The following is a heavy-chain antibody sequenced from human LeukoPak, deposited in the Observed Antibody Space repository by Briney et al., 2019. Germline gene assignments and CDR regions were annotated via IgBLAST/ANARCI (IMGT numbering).Heavy chain of an antibody. CDR1: GGSISSSSYY. V-gene: IGHV4-39*01. J-gene: IGHJ4*02. Sequence: PSETLSLTCTVSGGSISSSSYYWGWIRQPPGKGLEWIGSIYYSGSTYYNPSLKSRVTISVDTSKNQFSLKLSSVTAADTAVYYCARRTYYYDSSGYVSYFDYWGQGTLVTVSS. D-gene: IGHD3-22*01. CDR3: ARRTYYYDSSGYVSYFDY. CDR2: IYYSGST.